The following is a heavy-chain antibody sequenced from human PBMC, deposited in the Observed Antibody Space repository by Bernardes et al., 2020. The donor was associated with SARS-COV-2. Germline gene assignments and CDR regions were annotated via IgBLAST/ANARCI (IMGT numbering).Heavy chain of an antibody. CDR1: GFPVSSNY. CDR3: ASSFHTGSGSSYGMDL. V-gene: IGHV3-66*01. D-gene: IGHD3-10*01. J-gene: IGHJ6*02. CDR2: LYTGGST. Sequence: GSSLKVFCAASGFPVSSNYMTWVRLAPGKGLEWVSLLYTGGSTYYADSVKDRFTISRDKSKNTLYLQMNSLRAEDTAVYYCASSFHTGSGSSYGMDLWGPGTTVTVSS.